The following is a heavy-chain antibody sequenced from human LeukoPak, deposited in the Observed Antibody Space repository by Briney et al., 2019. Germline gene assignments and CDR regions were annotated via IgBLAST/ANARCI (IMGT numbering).Heavy chain of an antibody. CDR1: GYTFTSYG. Sequence: ASVKVSCKASGYTFTSYGISWVRQAPGQGLEWMGWISAYNGNTNYAQKLQGRVTMTTDTSTSTAYMELRSLRSDDTAVYYCARDLPGYVDSGWCKFDPWGQGTLVTVSS. CDR2: ISAYNGNT. CDR3: ARDLPGYVDSGWCKFDP. V-gene: IGHV1-18*01. D-gene: IGHD6-19*01. J-gene: IGHJ5*02.